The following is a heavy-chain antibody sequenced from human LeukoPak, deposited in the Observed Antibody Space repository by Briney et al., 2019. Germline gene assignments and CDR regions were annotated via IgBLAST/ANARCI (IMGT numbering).Heavy chain of an antibody. CDR3: ARDTVLVLRCLEWSALFDY. CDR1: GYTFTGYY. Sequence: ASVKVSCKASGYTFTGYYMHWVRQAPGQGLEWMGWINPNSGGTNYAQKFQGRVTMTRDTSISTAYMELSRLRSDDTAVYYCARDTVLVLRCLEWSALFDYWGQGTLVTVSS. D-gene: IGHD3-3*01. V-gene: IGHV1-2*02. J-gene: IGHJ4*02. CDR2: INPNSGGT.